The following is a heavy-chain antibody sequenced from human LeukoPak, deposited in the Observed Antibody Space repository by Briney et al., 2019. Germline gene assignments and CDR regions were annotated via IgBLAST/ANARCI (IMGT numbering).Heavy chain of an antibody. CDR3: ATWGRGYYFGADFDY. D-gene: IGHD3-22*01. CDR2: FDPEDGET. CDR1: GYTLTELS. J-gene: IGHJ4*02. Sequence: ASVKVSCKVSGYTLTELSMHWVRQAPGKGLEWMGGFDPEDGETIYAQKFQGRVTMTEDTSTDTAYMELSSLRSEDTAVYYCATWGRGYYFGADFDYWGQGTLVTVSS. V-gene: IGHV1-24*01.